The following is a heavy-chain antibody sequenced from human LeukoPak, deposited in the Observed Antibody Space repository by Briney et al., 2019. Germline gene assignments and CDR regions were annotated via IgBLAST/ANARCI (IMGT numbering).Heavy chain of an antibody. V-gene: IGHV3-74*01. D-gene: IGHD3-10*01. CDR3: ARVDRYYIVHAAFDI. CDR1: GFTLSNYW. J-gene: IGHJ3*02. Sequence: GGSLRLSCAASGFTLSNYWIHWVRQASGKGLEWVSGINWNSDSIGYADSVKGRFTISRDNAKNSLYLQMNSLRAEDTAVYYCARVDRYYIVHAAFDIWGQGTMVTVSS. CDR2: INWNSDSI.